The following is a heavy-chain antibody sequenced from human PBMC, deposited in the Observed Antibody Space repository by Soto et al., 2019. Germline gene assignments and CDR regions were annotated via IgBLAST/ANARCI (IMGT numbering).Heavy chain of an antibody. Sequence: ASVKVSCKASGYTFTGYYMHWVRQAPGQGLEWMGWINPNSGGTNYAQKFQGWVTMTRDTSISTAYMELSRLRSDDTAVYYCARESGNYYDSSGYYYWGQGTLVTVSS. CDR3: ARESGNYYDSSGYYY. J-gene: IGHJ4*02. CDR1: GYTFTGYY. D-gene: IGHD3-22*01. CDR2: INPNSGGT. V-gene: IGHV1-2*04.